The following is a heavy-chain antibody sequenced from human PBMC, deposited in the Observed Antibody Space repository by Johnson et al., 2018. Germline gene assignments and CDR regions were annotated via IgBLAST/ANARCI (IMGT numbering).Heavy chain of an antibody. CDR3: AKGYLDYYDSGDDAFDL. D-gene: IGHD3-10*01. CDR1: GFTFSSYA. Sequence: QVQLVESGGGVVQPGRSLRLSCAASGFTFSSYAMHWVRQAPGKGLEWVAVISYDGRNKYYADSVKGRFTISRDNFKNTLYLQMKSLRAGDTAVFFCAKGYLDYYDSGDDAFDLWGQGTMVTVSS. J-gene: IGHJ3*01. CDR2: ISYDGRNK. V-gene: IGHV3-30*18.